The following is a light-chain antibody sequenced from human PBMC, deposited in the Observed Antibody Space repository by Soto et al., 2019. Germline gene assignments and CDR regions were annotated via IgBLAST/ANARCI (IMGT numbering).Light chain of an antibody. CDR2: AAS. CDR1: QSLSSN. Sequence: DIVMTQSPATLSVSPGERATPSCRASQSLSSNLAWYQQKPGQAPRLLIYAASTRATGIPARFSGSGSGTEFTLTISSLQSEDFAVYYCQQYHIWPPWTFGQGTKVDIK. J-gene: IGKJ1*01. CDR3: QQYHIWPPWT. V-gene: IGKV3-15*01.